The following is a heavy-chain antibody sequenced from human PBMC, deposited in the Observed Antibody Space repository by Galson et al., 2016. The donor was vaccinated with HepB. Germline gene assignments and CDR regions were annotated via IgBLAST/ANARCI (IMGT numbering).Heavy chain of an antibody. J-gene: IGHJ6*02. CDR2: IYYSGST. Sequence: SETLSLTCTVSGGSISSSSYYWGWIRQPPGKGLEWIGSIYYSGSTYYNPSLKSRVTISVDTSKNLFSLKLSSVTAADTAVYYCARRSSTTMHVWGQGTTVTVSS. V-gene: IGHV4-39*01. CDR3: ARRSSTTMHV. CDR1: GGSISSSSYY. D-gene: IGHD2/OR15-2a*01.